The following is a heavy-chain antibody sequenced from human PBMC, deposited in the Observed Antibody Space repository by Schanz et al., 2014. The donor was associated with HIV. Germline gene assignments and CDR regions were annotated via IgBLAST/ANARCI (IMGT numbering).Heavy chain of an antibody. J-gene: IGHJ4*02. V-gene: IGHV3-33*08. CDR1: GFNFNNYA. Sequence: VQLVESGGGLEQPGGSLRLSCAASGFNFNNYAMTWVRQAPGKGPEWVAVIGHEGNDIHYVDSVAGRFSISRDNSKNTLYLQLGSLRTEDTAVYYCARDLNVGRHFDHWGQGTLVTVSS. CDR3: ARDLNVGRHFDH. CDR2: IGHEGNDI. D-gene: IGHD1-26*01.